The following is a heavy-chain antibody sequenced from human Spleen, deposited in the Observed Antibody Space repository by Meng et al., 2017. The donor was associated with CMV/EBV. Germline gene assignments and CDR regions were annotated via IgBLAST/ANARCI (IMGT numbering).Heavy chain of an antibody. J-gene: IGHJ4*02. CDR1: GFTFSSYA. V-gene: IGHV3-23*03. CDR3: AKSIKFLEPRGYFDY. CDR2: IYSGGSST. D-gene: IGHD3-16*01. Sequence: GESLKISCAASGFTFSSYAMSWVRQAPGKGLEWVSVIYSGGSSTYYADSVKGRFTISRDNSKNTLYLQMNSLRAEDTAVYYCAKSIKFLEPRGYFDYWGQGTLVTVSS.